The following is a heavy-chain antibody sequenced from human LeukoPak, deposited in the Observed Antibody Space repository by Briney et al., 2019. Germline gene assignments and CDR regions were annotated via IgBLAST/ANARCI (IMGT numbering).Heavy chain of an antibody. Sequence: PSETLSLTCTVSGGSISSYYWNWIRQPAGKGLEWIGHIYTSTNYNPSLKSRVTMSVDTSKNQFSLKLSSVTAADTAVYYCARESAGLPRRGTDWFGELPPGTFNVWGQGTMVTVSS. CDR3: ARESAGLPRRGTDWFGELPPGTFNV. D-gene: IGHD3-10*01. CDR2: IYTST. J-gene: IGHJ3*01. CDR1: GGSISSYY. V-gene: IGHV4-4*07.